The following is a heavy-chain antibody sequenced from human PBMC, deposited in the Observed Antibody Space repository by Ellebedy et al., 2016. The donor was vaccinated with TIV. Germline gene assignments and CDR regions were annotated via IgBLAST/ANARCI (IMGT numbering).Heavy chain of an antibody. D-gene: IGHD3-22*01. CDR1: GFTFSDYY. V-gene: IGHV3-11*06. CDR3: ARDRTFSCSSSSYHFDY. CDR2: ISSRSTYT. J-gene: IGHJ4*02. Sequence: GESLKISCAASGFTFSDYYMSWIRQAPGKELQWIAYISSRSTYTNYADSVRGRFTISRDNSKNSLYLQMNSLRVEDTAMYYCARDRTFSCSSSSYHFDYWGQGTLVTVSS.